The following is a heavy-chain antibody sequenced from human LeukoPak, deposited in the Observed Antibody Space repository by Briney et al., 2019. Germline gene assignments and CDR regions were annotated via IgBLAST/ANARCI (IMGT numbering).Heavy chain of an antibody. Sequence: ASLKVSCKASGYTFTSYDINWVRQATGQGLEWMGWMKPNSGNTGYAQKFQGRVTMTRNTSTTTAYMELSSLRSQDTAVYYCARRYCSSTNCYRAFDIWGQGTMVTVSS. J-gene: IGHJ3*02. CDR2: MKPNSGNT. CDR1: GYTFTSYD. V-gene: IGHV1-8*01. D-gene: IGHD2-2*01. CDR3: ARRYCSSTNCYRAFDI.